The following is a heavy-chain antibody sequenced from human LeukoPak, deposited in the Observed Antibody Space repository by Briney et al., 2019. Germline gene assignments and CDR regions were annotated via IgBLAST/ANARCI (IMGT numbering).Heavy chain of an antibody. CDR3: ASQASGWDADY. Sequence: SETLSLTCAVYGGSFSGYYWSWIRQPPGKGLEWIGEINHSGSTNYNPSLKSRVTISVDTSKNQFSLKLSSVTAADTAVYYCASQASGWDADYWGQGTLVTVSS. D-gene: IGHD6-19*01. J-gene: IGHJ4*02. CDR1: GGSFSGYY. CDR2: INHSGST. V-gene: IGHV4-34*01.